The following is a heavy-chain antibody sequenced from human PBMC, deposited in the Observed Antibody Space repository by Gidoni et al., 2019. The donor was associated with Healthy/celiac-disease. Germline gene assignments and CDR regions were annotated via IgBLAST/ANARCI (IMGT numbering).Heavy chain of an antibody. V-gene: IGHV3-43*01. CDR2: ISWDGGST. CDR1: GFTFDDYT. D-gene: IGHD6-6*01. Sequence: EVQLVESGGVVVEPGGSLRLSWAASGFTFDDYTMHWVRQAPGKGLEWVSLISWDGGSTYYADSVKGRFTISRDNSKNSLYLQMNSLRTEDTALYYCAKDSSSSSLDPWGQGTLVTVSS. J-gene: IGHJ5*02. CDR3: AKDSSSSSLDP.